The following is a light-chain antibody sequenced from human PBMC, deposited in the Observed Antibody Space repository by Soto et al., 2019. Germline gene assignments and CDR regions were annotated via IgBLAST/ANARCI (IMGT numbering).Light chain of an antibody. CDR2: GTS. V-gene: IGKV3-20*01. CDR1: QTISSNY. J-gene: IGKJ1*01. CDR3: QQYFSWT. Sequence: EIVLTQSPGTLSVSPGERATLSCRASQTISSNYLAWYQQKPGQAPSLLGYGTSSMATGIPDRFSGSGSGTDFTLTISRLEPEDSAIYYCQQYFSWTFGQGTKVEIK.